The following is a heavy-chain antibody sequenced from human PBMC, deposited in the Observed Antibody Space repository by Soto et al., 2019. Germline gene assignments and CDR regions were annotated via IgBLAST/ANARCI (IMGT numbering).Heavy chain of an antibody. D-gene: IGHD3-22*01. J-gene: IGHJ5*02. V-gene: IGHV1-69*06. CDR2: IIPIFGTA. Sequence: VASVKVSCKASGGTFSSYAISWVRQAPGQGLEWMGGIIPIFGTANYAQKFQGRVTITADKSTSTAYMELSSLRSEDTAVYYCASTTYYYDSSGYLNWFDPWGQGTLVTV. CDR3: ASTTYYYDSSGYLNWFDP. CDR1: GGTFSSYA.